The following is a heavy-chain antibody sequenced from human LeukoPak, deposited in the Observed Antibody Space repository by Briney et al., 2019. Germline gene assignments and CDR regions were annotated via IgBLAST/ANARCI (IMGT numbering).Heavy chain of an antibody. CDR2: ISGSGGST. Sequence: PGESLRLSCAASGFTFSSYAMSWVRQAPGKGLEWVSAISGSGGSTYYADSVKGRFTISRDNSKNTLYLQMNSLRAEDTAVYYCAKGPREYSSGWYDYYYGMDVWGQGTTVTVSS. D-gene: IGHD6-19*01. J-gene: IGHJ6*02. CDR3: AKGPREYSSGWYDYYYGMDV. CDR1: GFTFSSYA. V-gene: IGHV3-23*01.